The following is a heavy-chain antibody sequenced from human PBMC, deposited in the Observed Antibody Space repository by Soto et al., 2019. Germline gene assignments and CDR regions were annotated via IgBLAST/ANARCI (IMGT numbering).Heavy chain of an antibody. J-gene: IGHJ1*01. V-gene: IGHV4-30-4*01. Sequence: SETLSLTCTVSGGSLSSGDYYWSWIRQPPGKGLEWIGYIYDSGSTYYNPSLKSRVTISVDTSKNQFSLKLSSVTAADTTVYYCARYYYDSSGYGRDAEYFQHWGQGTLVT. CDR1: GGSLSSGDYY. CDR2: IYDSGST. CDR3: ARYYYDSSGYGRDAEYFQH. D-gene: IGHD3-22*01.